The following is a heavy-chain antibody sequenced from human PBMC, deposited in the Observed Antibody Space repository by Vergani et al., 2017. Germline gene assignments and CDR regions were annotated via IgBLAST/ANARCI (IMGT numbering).Heavy chain of an antibody. V-gene: IGHV4-39*07. CDR2: IYYSGST. CDR1: GGSISSSSYY. D-gene: IGHD7-27*01. J-gene: IGHJ6*03. Sequence: QVQLQESGPGLVKPSETLSLTCTVSGGSISSSSYYWGWIRQPPGKGLEWIGSIYYSGSTYYNPSLKSRVTISVDTSKNQFSLKLSSVTAADTAVYYCARYSNWGWYYYYYMDVWGKGP. CDR3: ARYSNWGWYYYYYMDV.